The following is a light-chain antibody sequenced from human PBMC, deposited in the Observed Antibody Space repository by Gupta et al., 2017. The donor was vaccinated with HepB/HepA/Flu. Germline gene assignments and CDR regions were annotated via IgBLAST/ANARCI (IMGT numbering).Light chain of an antibody. V-gene: IGLV1-40*01. Sequence: QSVLTQPPSVSAAPGQRVTIACTGSSSKIGAGYDVHWYQQLPGTAPKLLIYGNSNRPSGVPDRFSGSKSGTSASLAITGLQAEDEADYYCQSYDSSLSAVFGGGTKLTVL. CDR2: GNS. J-gene: IGLJ2*01. CDR3: QSYDSSLSAV. CDR1: SSKIGAGYD.